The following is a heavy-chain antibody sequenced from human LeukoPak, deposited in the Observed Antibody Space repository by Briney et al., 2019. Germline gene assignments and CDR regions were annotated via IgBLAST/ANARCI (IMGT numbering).Heavy chain of an antibody. CDR1: GFTFRSYD. V-gene: IGHV3-30*02. D-gene: IGHD5-24*01. CDR3: AKNRVGQNYVDSFEI. J-gene: IGHJ3*02. Sequence: GGSLRLSCAASGFTFRSYDMHWVRQAPGKGLEWLAFIRNDGSDKYYLDSVKGRFTISRDNSKNILYLQLNSLTAEDTAVYYCAKNRVGQNYVDSFEIWGQGTMVSVCS. CDR2: IRNDGSDK.